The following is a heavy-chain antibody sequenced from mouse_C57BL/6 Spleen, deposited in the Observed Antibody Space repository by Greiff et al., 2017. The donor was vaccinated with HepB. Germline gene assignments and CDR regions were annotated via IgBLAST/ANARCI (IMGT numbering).Heavy chain of an antibody. J-gene: IGHJ2*01. V-gene: IGHV1-59*01. CDR1: GYTFTSYW. CDR3: ARWRGYDGYYGHYFDY. D-gene: IGHD2-3*01. CDR2: IDPSDSYT. Sequence: VQLQQSGAELVRPGTSVKLSCKASGYTFTSYWMHWVKQRPGQGLEWIGVIDPSDSYTNYNQKFKGKATLTVDTSSSTAYMQLSSLTSEDSAVYYCARWRGYDGYYGHYFDYWGQGTTLTVSS.